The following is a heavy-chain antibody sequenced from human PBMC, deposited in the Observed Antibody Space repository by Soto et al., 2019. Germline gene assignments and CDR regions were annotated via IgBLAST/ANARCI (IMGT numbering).Heavy chain of an antibody. D-gene: IGHD2-15*01. V-gene: IGHV3-23*01. CDR2: ISGSGGST. J-gene: IGHJ4*02. CDR3: AKGGCSGGTCYSVDY. Sequence: GGSLRLSCAASGCTFSSYATSWVRQAPGKGLEWVSGISGSGGSTYYAASVKGRFTISRDNSKNTLYLQMNSLRAEDTAVYYCAKGGCSGGTCYSVDYWGRGTLVTVSS. CDR1: GCTFSSYA.